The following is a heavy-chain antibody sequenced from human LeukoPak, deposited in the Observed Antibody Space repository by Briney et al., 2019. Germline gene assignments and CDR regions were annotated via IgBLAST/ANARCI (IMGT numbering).Heavy chain of an antibody. CDR2: ISAYNGNT. V-gene: IGHV1-18*01. D-gene: IGHD3-3*01. CDR3: ARGLNYDFWSGYFGGERGAAFDI. CDR1: GYTFTSYG. J-gene: IGHJ3*02. Sequence: ASVKVSCKASGYTFTSYGISWVRQAPGQGLEWMGWISAYNGNTNYAQKLQGRVTMTTDTSTSTAYMELRSLRSDDTAVYYCARGLNYDFWSGYFGGERGAAFDIWGQGTMVTVPS.